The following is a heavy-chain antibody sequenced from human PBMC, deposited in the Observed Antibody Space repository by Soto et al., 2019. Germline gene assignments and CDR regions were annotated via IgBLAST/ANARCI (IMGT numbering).Heavy chain of an antibody. CDR3: AITPGYSYGTSFDY. D-gene: IGHD5-18*01. Sequence: SETLSLTCTVSGGSISSSSYFWGWIRQPPGKGLEWIGSIFYSGSTYYNPSLKSRVTISVDTSKKQFSLNLSSVTAADTAVYYCAITPGYSYGTSFDYWGQGTLVTVSS. CDR2: IFYSGST. J-gene: IGHJ4*02. V-gene: IGHV4-39*01. CDR1: GGSISSSSYF.